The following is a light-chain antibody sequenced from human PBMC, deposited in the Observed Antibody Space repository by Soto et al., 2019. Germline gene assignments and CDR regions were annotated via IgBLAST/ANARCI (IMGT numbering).Light chain of an antibody. J-gene: IGKJ1*01. CDR1: QSVTTQ. V-gene: IGKV3-20*01. Sequence: IVLTQSPGTLSLSPGETATLSCRASQSVTTQLAWYQQKRGRAPRLIIHGASRRATGIPDRISGSGSGTDFTLTISRVEPEDVAVYYCQQYGGSTRTFGQGTRWISN. CDR3: QQYGGSTRT. CDR2: GAS.